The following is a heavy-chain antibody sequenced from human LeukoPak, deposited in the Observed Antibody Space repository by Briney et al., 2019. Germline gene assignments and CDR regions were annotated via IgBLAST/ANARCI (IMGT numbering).Heavy chain of an antibody. J-gene: IGHJ4*02. V-gene: IGHV3-72*01. CDR3: AKDQNSHYFDY. CDR2: TRNKANSYTI. CDR1: GFTFSDHY. Sequence: GGSLRLSCAASGFTFSDHYMDWVRQAPGKGLEWVGRTRNKANSYTIEYAASEKGRFTISRDDSKNSLYLQMNSLKTEDTAVYYCAKDQNSHYFDYWGQGTLVTVSS. D-gene: IGHD4-23*01.